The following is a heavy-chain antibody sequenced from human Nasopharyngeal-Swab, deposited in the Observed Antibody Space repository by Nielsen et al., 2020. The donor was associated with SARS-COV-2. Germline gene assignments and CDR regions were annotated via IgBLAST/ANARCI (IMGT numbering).Heavy chain of an antibody. Sequence: ASVKVSCKASGYTFTGYYMHWVRQAPGQGLEWMGWINPNSGGTNYAQKFQGWATMTRDTSISTAYMELSRLRSDDTAVYYCARDRRDSSGTHNWFDPWGQGTLVTVSS. CDR3: ARDRRDSSGTHNWFDP. D-gene: IGHD6-19*01. V-gene: IGHV1-2*04. CDR2: INPNSGGT. J-gene: IGHJ5*02. CDR1: GYTFTGYY.